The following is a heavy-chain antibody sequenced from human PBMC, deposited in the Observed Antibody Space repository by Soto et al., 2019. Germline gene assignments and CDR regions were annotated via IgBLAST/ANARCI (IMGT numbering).Heavy chain of an antibody. V-gene: IGHV3-48*02. CDR1: GFTFSSYS. J-gene: IGHJ4*02. D-gene: IGHD1-26*01. CDR2: ISSSSTI. Sequence: GGSLRLSCAASGFTFSSYSMNWVRQAPGKGLEWVSYISSSSTIYYADSVKGRFTISRDNAKNSLYLQMNSLRDEDTAVYYCARDLIPYIVGATGRFDYWGQGTLVTVSS. CDR3: ARDLIPYIVGATGRFDY.